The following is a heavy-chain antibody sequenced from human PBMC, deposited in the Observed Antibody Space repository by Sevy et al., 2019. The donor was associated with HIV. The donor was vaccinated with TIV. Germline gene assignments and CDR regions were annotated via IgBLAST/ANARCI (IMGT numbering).Heavy chain of an antibody. CDR1: GFAFRDSA. V-gene: IGHV3-30-3*01. CDR2: ISHGGSYE. J-gene: IGHJ3*02. Sequence: GGSLRLSCEASGFAFRDSAIHWVRQSPGKGLEWVALISHGGSYEYYVDSVKGRFTVSSDRSKNILYLQMDSLRAQDTAVYYCARMVYGGLGCDLNKENACDIWGQGTAVTV. D-gene: IGHD2-8*01. CDR3: ARMVYGGLGCDLNKENACDI.